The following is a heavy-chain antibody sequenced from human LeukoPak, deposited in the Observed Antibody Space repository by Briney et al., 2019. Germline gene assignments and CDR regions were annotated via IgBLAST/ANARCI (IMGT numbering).Heavy chain of an antibody. CDR3: ARSMAMVRGFDY. CDR2: ISWNGGST. CDR1: GFTFDDYG. Sequence: PGRSMRLSCAASGFTFDDYGMSWVRHAPRKWLGWVSGISWNGGSTGYADSVKGRFTISRDNAKNSLYLQMNSLRAEDTALYYCARSMAMVRGFDYWGQGTLVTVSS. D-gene: IGHD3-10*01. V-gene: IGHV3-20*04. J-gene: IGHJ4*02.